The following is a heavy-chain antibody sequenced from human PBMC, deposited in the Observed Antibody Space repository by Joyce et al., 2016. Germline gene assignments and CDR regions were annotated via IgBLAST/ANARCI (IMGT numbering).Heavy chain of an antibody. CDR2: MKLDDSGT. CDR1: GFTFSDSW. D-gene: IGHD3-3*01. V-gene: IGHV3-74*01. CDR3: VRDNYWSVDY. J-gene: IGHJ4*02. Sequence: DVQLVESGGGLVQPGGSLGLSCVVSGFTFSDSWMHWVRQAPGKGLVWVSRMKLDDSGTTYAESVKGRFTISRDNAKNTLHLQMNSLRADDTAVYYCVRDNYWSVDYWGQGTLVTVSS.